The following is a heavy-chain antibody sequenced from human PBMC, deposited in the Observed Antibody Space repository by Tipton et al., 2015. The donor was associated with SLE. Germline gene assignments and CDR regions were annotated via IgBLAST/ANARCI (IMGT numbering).Heavy chain of an antibody. D-gene: IGHD6-6*01. J-gene: IGHJ4*02. CDR1: GFTFSTYW. Sequence: SLRLSCAASGFTFSTYWMTWVRQAPGKGLEWVAFIRYDGSNKYYADSVKGRFTISRDNSKNTLYLQMNSLRAEDTAVYYCAKDPRGAHYSSSLGDYWGQGTLVTVSS. CDR3: AKDPRGAHYSSSLGDY. V-gene: IGHV3-30*02. CDR2: IRYDGSNK.